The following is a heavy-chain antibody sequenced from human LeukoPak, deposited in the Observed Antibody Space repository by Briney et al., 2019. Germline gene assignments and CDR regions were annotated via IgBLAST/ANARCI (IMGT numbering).Heavy chain of an antibody. J-gene: IGHJ4*02. V-gene: IGHV3-30-3*01. D-gene: IGHD3-22*01. Sequence: GRSLRLSCAASGFTFSSYAMHWVRQAPGNGLEWVAVISYDGSNKYYADSVKGRFTISRDNSKNTLYLQMNSLRAEDTAVYYCARGASTSPYDTWDYWGQGTLVTVSS. CDR1: GFTFSSYA. CDR2: ISYDGSNK. CDR3: ARGASTSPYDTWDY.